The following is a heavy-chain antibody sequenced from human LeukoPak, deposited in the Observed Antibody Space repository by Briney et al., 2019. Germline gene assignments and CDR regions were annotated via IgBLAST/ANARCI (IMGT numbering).Heavy chain of an antibody. J-gene: IGHJ4*02. Sequence: GASVKLSCKPAGYTFTGYYIHWGRQAPGQGVEWMGWINPNSGGTNYAQKFLGRVTMTRDTSISTAYMELSRLRSDDTAVYYCAREYYDFWSGYYLTFDYWGQRTLVTVS. CDR2: INPNSGGT. V-gene: IGHV1-2*02. CDR1: GYTFTGYY. CDR3: AREYYDFWSGYYLTFDY. D-gene: IGHD3-3*01.